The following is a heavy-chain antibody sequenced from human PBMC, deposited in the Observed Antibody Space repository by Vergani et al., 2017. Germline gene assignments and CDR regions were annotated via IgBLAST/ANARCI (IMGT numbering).Heavy chain of an antibody. D-gene: IGHD6-13*01. CDR3: ARAWGAAAGTHKRRPYFDL. CDR1: GGSISSSSYY. V-gene: IGHV4-39*07. J-gene: IGHJ2*01. CDR2: INHSGST. Sequence: QLQLQESGPGLVKPSETLSLTCTVSGGSISSSSYYWGWNRQPPGKGLEWIGEINHSGSTNYNPSIKSRVTISVDTSKNQFSLKLSSVTAADTAGYYCARAWGAAAGTHKRRPYFDLWGRGTLVTVSS.